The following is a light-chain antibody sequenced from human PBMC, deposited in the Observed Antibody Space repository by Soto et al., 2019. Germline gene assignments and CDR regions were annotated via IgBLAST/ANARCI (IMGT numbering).Light chain of an antibody. CDR2: EVS. V-gene: IGLV2-14*01. CDR1: SSDVGGYNY. CDR3: SSYTSSSTYV. J-gene: IGLJ1*01. Sequence: QCALTQPASVSGSPGQSITISCTGTSSDVGGYNYVSWYQQHPGKAPKLMIYEVSNRPSGVSNRFSGSKSGNTASLTISGLRAEDEADYYCSSYTSSSTYVFGTGTKVTVL.